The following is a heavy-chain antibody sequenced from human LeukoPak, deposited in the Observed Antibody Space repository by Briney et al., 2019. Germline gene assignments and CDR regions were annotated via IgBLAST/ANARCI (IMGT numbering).Heavy chain of an antibody. CDR3: ASPMNYYDSSGYYYFDY. Sequence: PGGSLRLSCAASGFTFSSYAMSWVRQAPGKGLEWVSAISGSGGSTYYADSVKGRFTISRDNSKNTLYLQMNSLRAEDTAVYYCASPMNYYDSSGYYYFDYWGQGTLVTVSS. V-gene: IGHV3-23*01. CDR1: GFTFSSYA. D-gene: IGHD3-22*01. CDR2: ISGSGGST. J-gene: IGHJ4*02.